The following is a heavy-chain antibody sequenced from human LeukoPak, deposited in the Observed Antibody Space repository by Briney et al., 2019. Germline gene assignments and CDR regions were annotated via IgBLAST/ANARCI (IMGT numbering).Heavy chain of an antibody. CDR3: ATASDYDYDSRQEDAFDI. Sequence: GASVKVSCKVSGYTLTQLSMHWVRQAPGKGLEWMGGFNPEDGETIYAQKFQGRVTMTEDTSTDTAYMELSSLRSEDTAVYYCATASDYDYDSRQEDAFDIWGQGTMVTVSS. V-gene: IGHV1-24*01. J-gene: IGHJ3*02. D-gene: IGHD3-22*01. CDR2: FNPEDGET. CDR1: GYTLTQLS.